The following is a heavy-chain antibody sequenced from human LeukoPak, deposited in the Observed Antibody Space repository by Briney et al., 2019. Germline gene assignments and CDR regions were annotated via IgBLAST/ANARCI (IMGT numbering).Heavy chain of an antibody. Sequence: GASVKVSCKASGYTFTSYDINWVRQATGQGLEWMGWMNPNSGNTGYAQKFQGRVTMTRNTSISTACMELSSLRSEDTAVYYCARSRINSYYYGMDVWGQGTTVTVSS. CDR3: ARSRINSYYYGMDV. CDR1: GYTFTSYD. CDR2: MNPNSGNT. V-gene: IGHV1-8*01. J-gene: IGHJ6*02. D-gene: IGHD2-15*01.